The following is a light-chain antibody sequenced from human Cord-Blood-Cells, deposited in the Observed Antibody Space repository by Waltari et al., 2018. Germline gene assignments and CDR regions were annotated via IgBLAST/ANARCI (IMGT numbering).Light chain of an antibody. CDR3: CSYAGSSTYV. J-gene: IGLJ1*01. V-gene: IGLV2-23*01. Sequence: QSALTQPASVSGSPGQSRTISCSGTSSDVGRYNLVSWYQQHSGKAPKLMIYEGSKRPSGVSNRFSGSKSGNTASLTISGLQSEDETDYYCCSYAGSSTYVCGTGTKVTVL. CDR1: SSDVGRYNL. CDR2: EGS.